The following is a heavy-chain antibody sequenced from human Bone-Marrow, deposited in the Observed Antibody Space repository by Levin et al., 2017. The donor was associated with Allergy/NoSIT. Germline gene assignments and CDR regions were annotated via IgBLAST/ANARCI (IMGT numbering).Heavy chain of an antibody. CDR3: ARERFIVVVPAAIQYYGMDV. D-gene: IGHD2-2*01. CDR2: ISSSSSYI. J-gene: IGHJ6*02. V-gene: IGHV3-21*01. Sequence: GGSLRLSCAASGFTFSSYSMNWVRQAPGKGLEWVSSISSSSSYIYYADSVKGRFTISRDNAKNSLYLQMNSLRAEDTAVYYCARERFIVVVPAAIQYYGMDVWGQGTTVTVSS. CDR1: GFTFSSYS.